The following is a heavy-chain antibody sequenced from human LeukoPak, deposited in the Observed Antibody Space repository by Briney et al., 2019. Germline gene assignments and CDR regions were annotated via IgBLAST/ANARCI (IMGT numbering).Heavy chain of an antibody. Sequence: ASVKVSCKASGYTFTSSGISWVRQAPGQGLEWMGWISAYNGNTNYAQKLHGRVTMTTGTSTSTAYMELRSLRSDDTAVYYCAVAGATTGFDPWGQGTLVTVSS. CDR2: ISAYNGNT. J-gene: IGHJ5*02. CDR1: GYTFTSSG. D-gene: IGHD1-26*01. CDR3: AVAGATTGFDP. V-gene: IGHV1-18*01.